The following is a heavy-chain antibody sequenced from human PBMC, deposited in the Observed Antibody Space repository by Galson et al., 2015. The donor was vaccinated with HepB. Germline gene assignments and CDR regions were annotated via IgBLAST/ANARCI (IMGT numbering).Heavy chain of an antibody. D-gene: IGHD6-13*01. CDR1: GYTFTSYG. V-gene: IGHV1-18*01. Sequence: SVKVSCKASGYTFTSYGISWVRQAPGQGLEWMGWISAYNGNTNYAQKLQGRVTMTTDTSTSTAYMELRSLRSDDTAVYYCARDARRIAAAGRGAFDIWGQGTMVTVSS. CDR3: ARDARRIAAAGRGAFDI. CDR2: ISAYNGNT. J-gene: IGHJ3*02.